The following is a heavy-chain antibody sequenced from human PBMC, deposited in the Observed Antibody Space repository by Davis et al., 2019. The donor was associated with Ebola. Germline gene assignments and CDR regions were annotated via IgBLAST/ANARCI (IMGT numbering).Heavy chain of an antibody. CDR2: INHSGST. CDR3: ARLGTSTVTTAPDYYYYGMDV. V-gene: IGHV4-30-2*01. D-gene: IGHD4-17*01. CDR1: GGSISSGGYS. Sequence: MPSETLSLTCAVSGGSISSGGYSWSWIRQPPGKGLEWIGEINHSGSTNYNPSLKSRVTISVDTSKNQFSLKLSSVTAADTAVYYCARLGTSTVTTAPDYYYYGMDVWGQGTTVTVSS. J-gene: IGHJ6*02.